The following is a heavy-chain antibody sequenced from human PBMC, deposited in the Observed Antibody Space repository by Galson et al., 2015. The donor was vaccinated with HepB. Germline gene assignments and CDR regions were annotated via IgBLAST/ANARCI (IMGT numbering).Heavy chain of an antibody. CDR1: GYSFTSYW. D-gene: IGHD2/OR15-2a*01. CDR2: IYPGDSDT. J-gene: IGHJ4*02. CDR3: ARLDNNQSKYRKGIDY. V-gene: IGHV5-51*01. Sequence: QSGAEVKKPGESLKISCKGSGYSFTSYWIGWVRQMPGKGLEWMGIIYPGDSDTRYSPSFQGQVTISADKSISTAYLQWSSLKASDTAMYYCARLDNNQSKYRKGIDYWGQGTLVTVSS.